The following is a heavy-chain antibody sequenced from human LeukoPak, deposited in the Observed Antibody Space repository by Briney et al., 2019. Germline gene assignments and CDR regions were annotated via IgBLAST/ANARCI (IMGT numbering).Heavy chain of an antibody. V-gene: IGHV4-59*08. CDR3: ARHRFASVVILDH. CDR1: GGSVSSFY. CDR2: VYNSGTT. D-gene: IGHD3-22*01. J-gene: IGHJ4*02. Sequence: SETLSLTCTVSGGSVSSFYWSWLRQPPGKELEWIGNVYNSGTTNYNPSLKRRVTISVDTSKNLLSLQLRSVTAADTAVYYCARHRFASVVILDHWGQEALVTVSS.